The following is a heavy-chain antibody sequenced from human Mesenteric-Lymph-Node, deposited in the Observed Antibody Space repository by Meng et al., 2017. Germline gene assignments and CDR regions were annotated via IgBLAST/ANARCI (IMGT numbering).Heavy chain of an antibody. CDR3: ARSFRIIAMGVGASNY. J-gene: IGHJ4*02. CDR1: GYTFTSYG. CDR2: ISAYNGNT. Sequence: ASVKVSCKASGYTFTSYGISWVRQAPGQGLEWMGWISAYNGNTNYAKKLQGRVTMTTDTSTSTAYMGLRSLRFDNTAVYYCARSFRIIAMGVGASNYWGQGTLVTVSS. D-gene: IGHD3-10*01. V-gene: IGHV1-18*01.